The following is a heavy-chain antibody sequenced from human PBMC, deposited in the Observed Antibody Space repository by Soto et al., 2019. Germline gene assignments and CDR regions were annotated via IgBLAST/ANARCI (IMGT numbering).Heavy chain of an antibody. D-gene: IGHD2-2*01. CDR3: AREPGRSATKRRVRQVADGDDYNMDG. J-gene: IGHJ6*03. V-gene: IGHV1-69*06. CDR2: IIPIFDTA. Sequence: SVKDSCKASGGTFSSYAISWVRQAPGQGLEWMGGIIPIFDTAKYAQKFQGRVRITADKSTNTAYMELSSLRSEDTAVYYCAREPGRSATKRRVRQVADGDDYNMDGWGQGNXVTVSS. CDR1: GGTFSSYA.